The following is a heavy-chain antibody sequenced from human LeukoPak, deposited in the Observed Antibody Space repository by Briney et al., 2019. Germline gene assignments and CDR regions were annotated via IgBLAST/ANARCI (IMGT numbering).Heavy chain of an antibody. V-gene: IGHV5-51*01. D-gene: IGHD2-15*01. Sequence: GESLKISCEGSGYSFTIYWIGWVRQMPGKGLDWMGIIYPGDPDVRYNPSFQGQVTISADKSINTAYLQWSSLKASDTAMYYCARLYRYCSGGDCYPYYFDNWGQGTLVTVSS. CDR3: ARLYRYCSGGDCYPYYFDN. J-gene: IGHJ4*02. CDR2: IYPGDPDV. CDR1: GYSFTIYW.